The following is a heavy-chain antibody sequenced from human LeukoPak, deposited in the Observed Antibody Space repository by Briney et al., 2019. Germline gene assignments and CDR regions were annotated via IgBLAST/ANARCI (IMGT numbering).Heavy chain of an antibody. J-gene: IGHJ4*02. CDR2: ISSSGSTI. V-gene: IGHV3-11*04. CDR1: GFTFSDYY. CDR3: ATLPRRDIVVVPAAIPDY. D-gene: IGHD2-2*02. Sequence: PGGPLRLSCAASGFTFSDYYMSWIRQAPGKGLEWVSYISSSGSTIYYADSVKGRFTISRDNAKNSLYLQMNSLRAEDTAVYYCATLPRRDIVVVPAAIPDYWGQGTLVTVSS.